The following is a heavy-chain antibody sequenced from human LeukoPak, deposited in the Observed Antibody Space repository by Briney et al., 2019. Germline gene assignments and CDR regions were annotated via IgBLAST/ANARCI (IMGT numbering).Heavy chain of an antibody. V-gene: IGHV1-69*01. CDR2: IIPIFGTA. CDR1: GGTFSSYA. CDR3: ARATLSSGSYQPLGTRFDY. D-gene: IGHD3-10*01. Sequence: SVKVSCKASGGTFSSYAISWVRQAPGQGLEWMGGIIPIFGTANYAQKFQGRVTITADESTSTAYMELSSLRSEDTAVYYCARATLSSGSYQPLGTRFDYWGQGTLVTVSS. J-gene: IGHJ4*02.